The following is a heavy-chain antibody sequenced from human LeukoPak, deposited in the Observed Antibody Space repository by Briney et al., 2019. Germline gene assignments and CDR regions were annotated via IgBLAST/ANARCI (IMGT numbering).Heavy chain of an antibody. CDR2: IKQDGSEK. V-gene: IGHV3-7*01. Sequence: PGGSLRLSCAASGFPFSSYWMSWVRQAPGKGLEWVANIKQDGSEKYYVDSVKGRFTISRANAKNSLYLQMNSLRAEDTAVYDCARDGWFGELLDYWGQGTLVTVSS. CDR1: GFPFSSYW. J-gene: IGHJ4*02. D-gene: IGHD3-10*01. CDR3: ARDGWFGELLDY.